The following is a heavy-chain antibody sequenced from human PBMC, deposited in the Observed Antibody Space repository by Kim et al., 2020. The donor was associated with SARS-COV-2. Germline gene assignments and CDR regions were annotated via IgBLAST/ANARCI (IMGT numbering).Heavy chain of an antibody. D-gene: IGHD3-9*01. CDR2: ISAYNGNT. Sequence: ASVKVSCKASGYTFTSYGISWVRQAPGQGLEWMGWISAYNGNTNYAQKLQGRVTMTTDTSTSTAYMELRSLRSDDTAVYYCARDLNGYFDWLFHQYYYYGMDVWGQGTTVTVSS. CDR1: GYTFTSYG. V-gene: IGHV1-18*01. J-gene: IGHJ6*02. CDR3: ARDLNGYFDWLFHQYYYYGMDV.